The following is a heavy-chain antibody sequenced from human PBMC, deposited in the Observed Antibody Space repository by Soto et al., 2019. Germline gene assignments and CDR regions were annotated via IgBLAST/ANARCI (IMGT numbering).Heavy chain of an antibody. J-gene: IGHJ4*02. Sequence: PSETLSLTCGVSCYSITSGFYWGWVRQSPGKGLEWIGSISYSAKTFYNPSLASRLSIAVDTSMNQSSLRLTSVTAADTALYYCTRGAGAPWVRFDSWGQGTLVTVSS. CDR3: TRGAGAPWVRFDS. V-gene: IGHV4-38-2*01. D-gene: IGHD3-22*01. CDR1: CYSITSGFY. CDR2: ISYSAKT.